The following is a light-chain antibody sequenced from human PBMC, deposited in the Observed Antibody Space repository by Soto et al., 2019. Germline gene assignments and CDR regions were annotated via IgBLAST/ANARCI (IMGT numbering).Light chain of an antibody. Sequence: EIVMTQSPATLSVSPGERATLSCRASQNILSNLAWYQQKPGQAPRLLIYGASTRATGIPARFSGSGSGTEFTLTISSLQSEDFEIYYCQQYNNWPITFGQGTRLEMK. J-gene: IGKJ5*01. V-gene: IGKV3-15*01. CDR1: QNILSN. CDR2: GAS. CDR3: QQYNNWPIT.